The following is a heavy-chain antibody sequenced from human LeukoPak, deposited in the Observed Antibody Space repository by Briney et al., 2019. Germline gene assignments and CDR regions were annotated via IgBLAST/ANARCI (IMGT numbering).Heavy chain of an antibody. D-gene: IGHD2-2*01. CDR1: GFTVSNNY. J-gene: IGHJ6*02. Sequence: PGGSLRLSCTVSGFTVSNNYMSWVRQAPGKGLEWVSVIYGGRNNTVYADSVKGRFTISRDNSRNTIYLQIDSLRAEDTATYYCARDTPLRYCSSTSCYPGMDVWGQGTTVTVSS. CDR3: ARDTPLRYCSSTSCYPGMDV. V-gene: IGHV3-53*01. CDR2: IYGGRNNT.